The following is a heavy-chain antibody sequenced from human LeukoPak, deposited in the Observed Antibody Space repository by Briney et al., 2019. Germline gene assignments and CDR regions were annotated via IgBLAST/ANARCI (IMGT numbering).Heavy chain of an antibody. V-gene: IGHV4-59*01. CDR2: IYYSGST. Sequence: SETLSLTCTVSGGSISSYYWSWIRQPPGKGLEWIGYIYYSGSTNYNPSLKSRVTISVDTSKNQFSLKLSSVTAADTAVYYCARGGEYSSGWYFDYWGQGTLVTVSS. D-gene: IGHD6-19*01. CDR1: GGSISSYY. CDR3: ARGGEYSSGWYFDY. J-gene: IGHJ4*02.